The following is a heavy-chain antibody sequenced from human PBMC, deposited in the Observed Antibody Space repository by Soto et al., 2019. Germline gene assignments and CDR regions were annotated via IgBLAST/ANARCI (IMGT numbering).Heavy chain of an antibody. V-gene: IGHV3-21*01. CDR2: ISSSSSYI. D-gene: IGHD3-9*01. Sequence: GGSLRLSCAASGFTFSSYSMNWVRQAPGKGLEWVSSISSSSSYIYYADSVKGRFTISRDNAKNSLYLQMNSLRAEDTAVYYCARGPPPPPHYDILTGYYPYYYYGMDVWGQGTTVTVSS. CDR3: ARGPPPPPHYDILTGYYPYYYYGMDV. CDR1: GFTFSSYS. J-gene: IGHJ6*02.